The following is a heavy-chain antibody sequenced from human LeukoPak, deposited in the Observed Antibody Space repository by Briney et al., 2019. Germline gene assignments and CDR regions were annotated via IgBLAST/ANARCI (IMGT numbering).Heavy chain of an antibody. CDR3: ARDFRVVILYYMDV. V-gene: IGHV3-30*03. CDR1: EFSFSDSG. D-gene: IGHD2-21*01. Sequence: GGSLRLSCAASEFSFSDSGMHWVRQAPGKGLEWVAVISYDGSGKYYADSVKGRLTISRDNSKNTLYLQMNSLKPEDTAVYYCARDFRVVILYYMDVWGKGTTVTVSS. J-gene: IGHJ6*03. CDR2: ISYDGSGK.